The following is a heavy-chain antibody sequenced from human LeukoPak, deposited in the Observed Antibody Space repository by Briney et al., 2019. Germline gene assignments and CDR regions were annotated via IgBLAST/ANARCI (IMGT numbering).Heavy chain of an antibody. CDR3: AKDLGGYYDSSGYYHSGYMDV. Sequence: GGSLRLSCAASGFTFSSYWMSWVRQAPGKGLEWVANIKKDGSDKYYVDSVKGRFTISRDNAKTSLYLQMNSLRAEDTALYYCAKDLGGYYDSSGYYHSGYMDVWGKGTTVTISS. V-gene: IGHV3-7*03. J-gene: IGHJ6*03. CDR2: IKKDGSDK. D-gene: IGHD3-22*01. CDR1: GFTFSSYW.